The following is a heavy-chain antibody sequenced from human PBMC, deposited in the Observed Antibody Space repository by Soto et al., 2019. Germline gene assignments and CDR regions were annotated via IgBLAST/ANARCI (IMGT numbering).Heavy chain of an antibody. D-gene: IGHD6-19*01. CDR3: TRGAGGWNYYYAMDV. V-gene: IGHV3-21*04. J-gene: IGHJ6*02. CDR2: ISSSSNYI. Sequence: PGGSLRLSCAASGFIFSSYSMNWVRQAPGKGLEWVSSISSSSNYIYYADSVKGRFTISRDNAKNSLSLQMNSLRAEDTAVYYCTRGAGGWNYYYAMDVWGPGATVTVSS. CDR1: GFIFSSYS.